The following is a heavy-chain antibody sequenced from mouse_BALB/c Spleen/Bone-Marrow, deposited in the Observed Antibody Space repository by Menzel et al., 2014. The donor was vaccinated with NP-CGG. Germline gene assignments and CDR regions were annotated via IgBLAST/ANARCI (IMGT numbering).Heavy chain of an antibody. CDR2: INSNGGST. CDR1: GFTFSSHY. V-gene: IGHV5-6-2*01. D-gene: IGHD2-10*02. J-gene: IGHJ2*01. Sequence: EVKVVDSGGGLVKFGGSLKLSCAASGFTFSSHYMSWVRQTPEKRLGLVAAINSNGGSTYYPDTVKGRFTISRDNAKNTLYLQMSSLKSEDTALYYCARHGGYGNYFDYWGQGTTLTVSS. CDR3: ARHGGYGNYFDY.